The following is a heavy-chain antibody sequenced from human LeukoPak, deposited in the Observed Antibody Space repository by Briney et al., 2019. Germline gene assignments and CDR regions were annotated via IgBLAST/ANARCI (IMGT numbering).Heavy chain of an antibody. CDR3: ARVGMDGYNLDYWYFDL. CDR2: ISSSSSYI. CDR1: GFTFSSYS. D-gene: IGHD5-24*01. J-gene: IGHJ2*01. Sequence: KAGGSLRLSCAASGFTFSSYSMNWVRQAPGEGLEWVSSISSSSSYIYYADSVKGRFTISRDNAKNSLYLQMNSLRAEDTAVYYCARVGMDGYNLDYWYFDLWGRGTLVTVSS. V-gene: IGHV3-21*01.